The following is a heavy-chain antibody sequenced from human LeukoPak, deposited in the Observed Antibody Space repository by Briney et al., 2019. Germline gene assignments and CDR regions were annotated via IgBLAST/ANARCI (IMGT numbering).Heavy chain of an antibody. CDR3: ARLNPRGYSYGSYYFDY. V-gene: IGHV4-59*08. J-gene: IGHJ4*02. Sequence: SETLSLTCTVSGGSISSYYWSWIRQPPGKGLEWIGYIYYSGSTNYNPSLKSRVTISVDTSKNQFSLKLSSVTAADTAVYYCARLNPRGYSYGSYYFDYWGQGTLVTVSS. D-gene: IGHD5-18*01. CDR2: IYYSGST. CDR1: GGSISSYY.